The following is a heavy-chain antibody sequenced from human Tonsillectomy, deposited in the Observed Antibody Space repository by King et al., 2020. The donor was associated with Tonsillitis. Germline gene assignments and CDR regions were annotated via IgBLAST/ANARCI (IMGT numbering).Heavy chain of an antibody. CDR2: MNPSSANT. V-gene: IGHV1-8*01. D-gene: IGHD3-22*01. CDR3: ARGSYYDSTGYHVWFDP. J-gene: IGHJ5*02. CDR1: GYTFTRYD. Sequence: QLVQSGAEVKKPGASVTVSCKTTGYTFTRYDINWVRQATGQELEWMGWMNPSSANTGYAQKFQGRVTMTRDNSISTAYMEPTSLTSEDTAVYYCARGSYYDSTGYHVWFDPWGQGTLVTVSS.